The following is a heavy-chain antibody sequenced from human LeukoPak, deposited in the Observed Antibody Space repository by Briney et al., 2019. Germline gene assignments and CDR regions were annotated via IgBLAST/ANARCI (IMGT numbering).Heavy chain of an antibody. J-gene: IGHJ4*02. CDR2: IRSKAYGGTT. CDR3: TRGADFWSGYFNY. Sequence: PGGSLRLSCTASGFTFGDYAMSWVRQAPGKGLEWVGFIRSKAYGGTTEYAASVKGRFTISRDDSKSIAYLQMNSLKTEDTAVYYCTRGADFWSGYFNYWGQGTLVTVSS. CDR1: GFTFGDYA. D-gene: IGHD3-3*01. V-gene: IGHV3-49*04.